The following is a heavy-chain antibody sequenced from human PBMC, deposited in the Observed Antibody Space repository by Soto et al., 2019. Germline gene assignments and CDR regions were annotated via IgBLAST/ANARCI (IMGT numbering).Heavy chain of an antibody. CDR3: ARGGESILGIFPGIAAAGSFDI. CDR2: INPNSGGT. V-gene: IGHV1-2*04. D-gene: IGHD6-13*01. CDR1: GYTLTELS. Sequence: ASVKVSCKVSGYTLTELSMHWVRQAPGQGLEWMGWINPNSGGTNYAQKFQGWVTMTRDTSISTAYMELSRLRSDDTAVYYCARGGESILGIFPGIAAAGSFDIWGQGTMVTVSS. J-gene: IGHJ3*02.